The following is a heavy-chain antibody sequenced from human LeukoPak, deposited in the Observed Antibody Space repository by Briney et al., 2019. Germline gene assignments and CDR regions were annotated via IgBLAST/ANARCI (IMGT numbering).Heavy chain of an antibody. CDR1: GGSFSGYY. V-gene: IGHV4-34*01. Sequence: PSETLSLTCAVYGGSFSGYYWSWIRQPPGKGLEWIGEINHSGSTNYNPSLKSRVTISVDTSKNQFSLKLSSVTAADTAVHYCARCTRRWFDPWGQGTLVTVSS. D-gene: IGHD2-8*01. J-gene: IGHJ5*02. CDR2: INHSGST. CDR3: ARCTRRWFDP.